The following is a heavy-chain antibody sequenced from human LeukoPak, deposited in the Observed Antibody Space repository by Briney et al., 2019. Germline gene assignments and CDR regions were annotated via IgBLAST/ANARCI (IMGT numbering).Heavy chain of an antibody. D-gene: IGHD6-19*01. CDR2: IYYSGST. CDR1: GGSISSYY. V-gene: IGHV4-59*08. J-gene: IGHJ5*02. Sequence: SETLSLTCTVSGGSISSYYWSWIRQPLGKGLEWIGYIYYSGSTNYNPSLKSRVTISVDTSKNQFSLKLSSVTAADTAVYYCARLLGSSGWYWFDPWGQGTLVTVSS. CDR3: ARLLGSSGWYWFDP.